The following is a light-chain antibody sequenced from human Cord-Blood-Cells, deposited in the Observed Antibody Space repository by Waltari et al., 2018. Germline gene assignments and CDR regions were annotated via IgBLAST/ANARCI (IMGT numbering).Light chain of an antibody. CDR2: EVS. CDR1: SSDVGSYNL. J-gene: IGLJ3*02. V-gene: IGLV2-23*02. Sequence: QSALTQPASVSGSPGQSITISCTGTSSDVGSYNLVSWYQQHPGKAPKLMIYEVSNRPSGVSNRFSGSKSGTTASLTISGLKAEDEADYYCCSYAGSSTWVFGGGTKLTVL. CDR3: CSYAGSSTWV.